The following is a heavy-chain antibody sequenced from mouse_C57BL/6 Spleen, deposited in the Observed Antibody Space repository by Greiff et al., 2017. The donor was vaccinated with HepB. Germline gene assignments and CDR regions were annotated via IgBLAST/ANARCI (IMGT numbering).Heavy chain of an antibody. Sequence: VQLKESGPVLVKPGASVKMSCKASGYTFTDYYMNWVKQSHGKSLEWIGVINPYNGGTSYNQKFKGKATLTVDKSSSTAYMELNSLTSEDSAVYYGARFYGNYRADYAMDYWGQGTSVTVSS. D-gene: IGHD2-1*01. CDR2: INPYNGGT. J-gene: IGHJ4*01. CDR1: GYTFTDYY. CDR3: ARFYGNYRADYAMDY. V-gene: IGHV1-19*01.